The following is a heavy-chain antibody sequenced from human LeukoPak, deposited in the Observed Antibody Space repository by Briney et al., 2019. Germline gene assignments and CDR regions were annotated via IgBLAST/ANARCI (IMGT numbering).Heavy chain of an antibody. V-gene: IGHV4-59*08. J-gene: IGHJ3*02. CDR3: ARHQLDSSSWYWRLDAFDI. D-gene: IGHD6-13*01. CDR1: GGSISSYY. Sequence: PSETLFLTCTVSGGSISSYYWSWIRQPPGKGLEWIGYIYYSGSTNYNPSLKSRVTISVDTSKNQFSRKLSSVTAADTAVYYCARHQLDSSSWYWRLDAFDIWGQGTMVTVSS. CDR2: IYYSGST.